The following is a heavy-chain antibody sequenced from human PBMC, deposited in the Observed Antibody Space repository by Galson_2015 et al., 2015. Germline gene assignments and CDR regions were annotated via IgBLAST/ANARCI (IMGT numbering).Heavy chain of an antibody. CDR3: ARGGVPGAGLSWFDP. CDR1: GYTFIGYY. CDR2: INPHSGAT. V-gene: IGHV1-2*04. J-gene: IGHJ5*02. Sequence: SVKVSCKASGYTFIGYYMHWVRQAPGQGLEWMGWINPHSGATNYAQKLQGWVTMTRDTSISTAYMELNSLRSADTAVYYCARGGVPGAGLSWFDPWGQGTLVTVSS. D-gene: IGHD3-16*01.